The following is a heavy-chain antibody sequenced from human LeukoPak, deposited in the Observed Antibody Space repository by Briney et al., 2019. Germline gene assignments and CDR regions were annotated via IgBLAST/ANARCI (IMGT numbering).Heavy chain of an antibody. CDR1: GGFISSSSYY. CDR2: IYYSGST. Sequence: PSETLSLTCTVSGGFISSSSYYWGWIRQPPGKGLEWIGSIYYSGSTYYNPSLKSRVTISVDTSKNQFSLKLSSVTAADTAVYYCAKASSGWYGLFDSWGQGTLVTVSS. V-gene: IGHV4-39*07. J-gene: IGHJ4*02. CDR3: AKASSGWYGLFDS. D-gene: IGHD6-19*01.